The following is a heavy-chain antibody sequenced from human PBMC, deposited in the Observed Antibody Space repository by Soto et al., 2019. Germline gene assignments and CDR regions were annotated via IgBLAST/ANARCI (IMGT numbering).Heavy chain of an antibody. CDR2: IIPFFGTG. J-gene: IGHJ2*01. D-gene: IGHD3-3*01. CDR3: ARGPVLCMVIFLLVLRRPEN. V-gene: IGHV1-69*06. CDR1: GGTFSNHA. Sequence: SVQVSCKASGGTFSNHAIKWVRQAPGQGLEWMGGIIPFFGTGNYAQKFQGRVTTTADKSASTAYMELSSLRSEDTAVYYCARGPVLCMVIFLLVLRRPENGGR.